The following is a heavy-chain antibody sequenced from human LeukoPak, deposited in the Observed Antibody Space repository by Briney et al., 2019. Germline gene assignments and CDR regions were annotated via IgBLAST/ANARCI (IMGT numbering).Heavy chain of an antibody. D-gene: IGHD6-19*01. CDR3: ARDYSSGGFDY. CDR2: ISYDGSNK. Sequence: SGGSLRLSCAASGFTFSSYAMHWVRQAPGKGLEWVAVISYDGSNKYYADSVKGRFTISRDNSKNTLYLRMNSLRAEDTAVYYCARDYSSGGFDYWGQGTLVTVSS. J-gene: IGHJ4*02. CDR1: GFTFSSYA. V-gene: IGHV3-30-3*01.